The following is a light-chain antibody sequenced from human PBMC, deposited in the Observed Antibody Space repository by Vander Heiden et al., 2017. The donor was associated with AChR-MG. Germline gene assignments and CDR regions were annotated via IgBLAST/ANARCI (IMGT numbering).Light chain of an antibody. J-gene: IGKJ2*01. CDR1: QSISSY. Sequence: DIQMTQSPSSLSASVGDRVTITCRASQSISSYLNWYQQKPAKAPKLLIYAASSLQSGVPSRFSGSGSGTDFTLTISSLQPEDFATYYCQQSYSTSLMYTFGQGTKLEIK. V-gene: IGKV1-39*01. CDR2: AAS. CDR3: QQSYSTSLMYT.